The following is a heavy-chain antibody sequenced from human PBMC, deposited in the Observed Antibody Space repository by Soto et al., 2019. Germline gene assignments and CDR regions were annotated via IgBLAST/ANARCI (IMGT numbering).Heavy chain of an antibody. D-gene: IGHD6-13*01. CDR1: GFTVSSNY. CDR2: IYSGGST. V-gene: IGHV3-53*02. Sequence: EVQLVETGGGLIQPGGSLRLSCAASGFTVSSNYMSWVRQAPGKGLEWVSVIYSGGSTYYADSVKGRFTISRDNSKNSLYLQMNSLRAEDTAVYYCASLGWAAADYYFDYWGQGTLVPVSS. CDR3: ASLGWAAADYYFDY. J-gene: IGHJ4*02.